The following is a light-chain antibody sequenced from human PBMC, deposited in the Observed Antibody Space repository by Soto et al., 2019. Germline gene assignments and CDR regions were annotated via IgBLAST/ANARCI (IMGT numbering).Light chain of an antibody. J-gene: IGKJ3*01. CDR1: QSVSSS. Sequence: EIVMTQSPATLSVSPGERVTLSCRASQSVSSSLAWYQQKPGQAPRLLIYGASTRATGIPARFSGSGSGTELTLTISSLQSEDFEVYYCQQYNNWPFTFGPGTKLDIK. CDR2: GAS. CDR3: QQYNNWPFT. V-gene: IGKV3-15*01.